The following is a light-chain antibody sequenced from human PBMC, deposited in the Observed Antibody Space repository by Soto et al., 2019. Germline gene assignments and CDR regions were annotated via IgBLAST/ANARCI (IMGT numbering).Light chain of an antibody. CDR1: QSINSW. J-gene: IGKJ4*01. V-gene: IGKV1-5*03. Sequence: DIQMTHSPSALSASVVDRVTITFRASQSINSWLAWYQQKSGKAPKLLIYKASSLESGVPSRFSGSGSGTEFTLIISSLQPDDFATYYCQQYNSYPLTFGGGTKVDIK. CDR2: KAS. CDR3: QQYNSYPLT.